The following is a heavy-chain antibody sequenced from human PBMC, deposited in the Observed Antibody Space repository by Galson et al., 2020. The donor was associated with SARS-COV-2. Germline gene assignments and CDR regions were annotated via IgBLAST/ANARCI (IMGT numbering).Heavy chain of an antibody. CDR1: GVTFSEYG. J-gene: IGHJ4*02. CDR3: AKDRYCVGGVCPLDD. CDR2: ISGSGGTT. Sequence: GGSLRLSCAVSGVTFSEYGMSWVRQAPGKGLEWVSAISGSGGTTYYANSVKGRFTISKDNSKSTVDLQMNSVRAEDTAIYYCAKDRYCVGGVCPLDDWGQGTLVTVSS. D-gene: IGHD2-8*02. V-gene: IGHV3-23*01.